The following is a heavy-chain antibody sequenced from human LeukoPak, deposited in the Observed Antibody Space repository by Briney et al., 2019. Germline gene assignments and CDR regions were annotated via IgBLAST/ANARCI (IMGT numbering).Heavy chain of an antibody. CDR1: GGSISSSSYY. D-gene: IGHD4-11*01. V-gene: IGHV4-39*01. CDR2: IYYSGST. J-gene: IGHJ4*02. Sequence: SETLSLTCTVSGGSISSSSYYWGWIRQPPGKGLEWIGSIYYSGSTYYNPSLKSRVTISVDTSKNQFSLKLSSVTAADTAVYYCARGPTRYYFDYWGQGTLVTVSS. CDR3: ARGPTRYYFDY.